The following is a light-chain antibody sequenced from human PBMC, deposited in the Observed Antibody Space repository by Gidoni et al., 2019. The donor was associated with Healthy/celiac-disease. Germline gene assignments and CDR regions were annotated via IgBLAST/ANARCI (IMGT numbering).Light chain of an antibody. CDR3: QQRSNGCLRT. V-gene: IGKV3-11*01. CDR2: DAS. Sequence: EIVLTQSPATLSLSPGERATISCRASQSVSSYLAWYQQKPGQAPRLLIYDASNRAAGIPARGSGSGSGTEVTLIIISREEEDFVADYWQQRSNGCLRTFGGGTKVEIK. CDR1: QSVSSY. J-gene: IGKJ4*01.